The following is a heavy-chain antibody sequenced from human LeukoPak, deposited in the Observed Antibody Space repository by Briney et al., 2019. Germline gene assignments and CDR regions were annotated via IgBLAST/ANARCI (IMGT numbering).Heavy chain of an antibody. D-gene: IGHD1-1*01. CDR3: AREGMPTGWFDP. V-gene: IGHV4-61*02. CDR2: IYTSGST. Sequence: PSQTLSLTCTVSGGSISSGSYYWSWILQPAVKGLEWIGRIYTSGSTNYNPSLKSRVTISVDTSTNQSSLKLSSVTAADTAVYYCAREGMPTGWFDPWGQGTLVTVSS. CDR1: GGSISSGSYY. J-gene: IGHJ5*02.